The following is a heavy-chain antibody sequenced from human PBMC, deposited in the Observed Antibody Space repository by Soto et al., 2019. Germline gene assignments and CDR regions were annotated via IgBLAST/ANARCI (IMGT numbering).Heavy chain of an antibody. CDR2: IRNKANSYTT. D-gene: IGHD2-21*01. J-gene: IGHJ4*01. Sequence: GGSLRLSCAAFGFTFSDHYMDWVRQAPGKGLEWVGRIRNKANSYTTEYAASVKGRFTISRDDSKNLLFLQMYSLKTEDTAVYYCSRAGILTTPYYFDDWGQGTLVTVS. CDR3: SRAGILTTPYYFDD. CDR1: GFTFSDHY. V-gene: IGHV3-72*01.